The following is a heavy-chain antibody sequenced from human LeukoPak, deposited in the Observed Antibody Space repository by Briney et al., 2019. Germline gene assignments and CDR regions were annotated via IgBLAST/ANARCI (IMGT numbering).Heavy chain of an antibody. J-gene: IGHJ4*02. V-gene: IGHV3-48*04. CDR3: ARMGGHYYDSSGSIDY. CDR2: ISSSSSTI. CDR1: GFTFRSYS. D-gene: IGHD3-22*01. Sequence: GGSLRLFCAASGFTFRSYSMNWVRQAPGKGLEWVSYISSSSSTIYYADSVKGRFTISRDNAKNSLYLQMNSLRAEDTVVYYCARMGGHYYDSSGSIDYWGQGTLVTVSS.